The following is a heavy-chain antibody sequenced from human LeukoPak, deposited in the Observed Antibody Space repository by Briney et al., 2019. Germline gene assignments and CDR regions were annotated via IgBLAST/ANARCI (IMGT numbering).Heavy chain of an antibody. D-gene: IGHD2-2*01. CDR3: ARGPRGGYCTSTSCYINS. CDR2: INPNSGGT. CDR1: GYTFTGYY. Sequence: ASVKVSCKASGYTFTGYYMHWVRQAPGQGLEWMGWINPNSGGTNYAQKFQGRVTMTRDTSISTAYMELSRLTSEDTAIYYCARGPRGGYCTSTSCYINSWGQGTLVTVSS. J-gene: IGHJ4*02. V-gene: IGHV1-2*02.